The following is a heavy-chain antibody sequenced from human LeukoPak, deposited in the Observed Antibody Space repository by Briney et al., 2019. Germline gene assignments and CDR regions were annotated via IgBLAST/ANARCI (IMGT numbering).Heavy chain of an antibody. CDR3: ASATVTRGQYYFDY. CDR2: IYSGGST. J-gene: IGHJ4*02. V-gene: IGHV3-NL1*01. Sequence: PGGSLRLSCAASGFTFSSYGMHWVRQAPGKGLEGVSVIYSGGSTYYADSVKGRFTISRDNSKNTLYLQMNSLRAEDTAVYYCASATVTRGQYYFDYWGQGTLVTVSS. CDR1: GFTFSSYG. D-gene: IGHD4-17*01.